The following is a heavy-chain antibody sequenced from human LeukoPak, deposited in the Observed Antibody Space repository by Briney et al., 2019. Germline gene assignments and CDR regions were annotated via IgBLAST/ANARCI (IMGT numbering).Heavy chain of an antibody. CDR2: LSSNGGNT. CDR1: GFTFSTSP. CDR3: ARDCRWYDY. J-gene: IGHJ4*02. D-gene: IGHD6-13*01. V-gene: IGHV3-64*02. Sequence: GGSLRLSCAASGFTFSTSPMHWVRQPPGKGLEYVSALSSNGGNTYYADSVKGRFTISRDNSNNTLYLQMGSLRAEDMAVYYCARDCRWYDYWGQGTLVTVSS.